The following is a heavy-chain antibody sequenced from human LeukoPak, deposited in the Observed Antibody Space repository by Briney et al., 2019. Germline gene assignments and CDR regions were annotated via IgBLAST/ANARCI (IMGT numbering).Heavy chain of an antibody. D-gene: IGHD6-13*01. CDR1: GYTFTSYG. J-gene: IGHJ4*02. CDR3: ARDFPSIEGSSWFVIDY. CDR2: VSAYNGNT. Sequence: ASVKVSCKASGYTFTSYGLSWVRQAPGQGLEWMGWVSAYNGNTNYAQKLQGRVTMTTDTSTSTAYMELRSLRSDDTAVYYCARDFPSIEGSSWFVIDYWGQGTLVTVSS. V-gene: IGHV1-18*01.